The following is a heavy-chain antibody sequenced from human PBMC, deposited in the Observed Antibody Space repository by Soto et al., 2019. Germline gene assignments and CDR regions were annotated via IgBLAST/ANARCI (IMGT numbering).Heavy chain of an antibody. Sequence: QVLLEPSGAEVMKPGASVTVSCKASGGTCSSYAISWVRQAHGQGLEWMGGIIPIFGTAHYARQIQGRVIITTVESTSTAYVEPHSLRSEDAAVYSCARDGAMWAFDIWGRGAIVTVSS. D-gene: IGHD2-2*01. V-gene: IGHV1-69*01. J-gene: IGHJ3*02. CDR2: IIPIFGTA. CDR3: ARDGAMWAFDI. CDR1: GGTCSSYA.